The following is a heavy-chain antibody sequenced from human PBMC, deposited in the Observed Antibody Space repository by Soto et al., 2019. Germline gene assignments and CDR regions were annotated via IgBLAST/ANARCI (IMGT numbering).Heavy chain of an antibody. CDR3: ARDYYGSGSYYKDGY. Sequence: SVKVSCKASGYTFTGYYMHWGRQAPVQGLEWMGWINPNSGGTNYSQKFQGRVTMTRDTSISTAYMELSRLRSDDTAVYYCARDYYGSGSYYKDGYWGQGTLVTVSS. CDR2: INPNSGGT. CDR1: GYTFTGYY. V-gene: IGHV1-2*02. D-gene: IGHD3-10*01. J-gene: IGHJ4*02.